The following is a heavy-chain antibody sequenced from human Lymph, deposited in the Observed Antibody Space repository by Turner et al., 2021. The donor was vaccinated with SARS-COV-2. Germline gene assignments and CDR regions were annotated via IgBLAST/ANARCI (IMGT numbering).Heavy chain of an antibody. CDR3: ARVVPAGWYYFDY. D-gene: IGHD2-2*01. Sequence: QVQLPESGPGLVKPSETLSLTCTVPGGSISRYYWSWIRQPPGKGLEWIGYIFYSGSTIYNPSLKSRGTISVDTSKNQFSLKLSSVTAADTAVYYCARVVPAGWYYFDYWGQGTLVTVSS. J-gene: IGHJ4*02. V-gene: IGHV4-59*01. CDR2: IFYSGST. CDR1: GGSISRYY.